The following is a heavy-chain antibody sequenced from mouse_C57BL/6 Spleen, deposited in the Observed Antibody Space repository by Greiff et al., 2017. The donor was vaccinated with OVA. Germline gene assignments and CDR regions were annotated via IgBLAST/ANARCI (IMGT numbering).Heavy chain of an antibody. CDR2: ISYDGSN. J-gene: IGHJ3*01. D-gene: IGHD3-2*01. Sequence: EESGPGLVKPSQSLSLTCSVTGYSITSGYYWNWIRQFPGNKLEWMGYISYDGSNNYNPSLKNRISITRDTSKNQFFLKLNSVTTEDTATYYCARGGDNGGFAYWGQGTLVTVSA. V-gene: IGHV3-6*01. CDR3: ARGGDNGGFAY. CDR1: GYSITSGYY.